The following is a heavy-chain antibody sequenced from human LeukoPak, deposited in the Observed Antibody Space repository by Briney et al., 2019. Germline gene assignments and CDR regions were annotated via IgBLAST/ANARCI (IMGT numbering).Heavy chain of an antibody. CDR3: ARVLNYDILTGYLLVDYYYYMDV. V-gene: IGHV3-48*03. Sequence: PGGSLRLSCAASGFTFSSYEMNWVRQAPGKGLEWDSYISSSGSTIYYADSVKGRFTISRDNAKNSLYLQMNSLRAEDTAVYYCARVLNYDILTGYLLVDYYYYMDVWGKGTTVTISS. J-gene: IGHJ6*03. CDR1: GFTFSSYE. CDR2: ISSSGSTI. D-gene: IGHD3-9*01.